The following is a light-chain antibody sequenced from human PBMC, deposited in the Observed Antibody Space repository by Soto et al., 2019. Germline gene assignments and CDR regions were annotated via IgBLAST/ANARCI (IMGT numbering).Light chain of an antibody. CDR2: AAS. V-gene: IGKV1-9*01. CDR1: QGISNY. J-gene: IGKJ5*01. Sequence: DIQLTQSPSFLSASVGDRLTITCRSSQGISNYLAWYQQRPGKAPKLLIYAASTLQTGVPSRFSGSGSGTEFTLTISSLQPEDFATYHCQQHTSYPRSTVGQGTRLDIK. CDR3: QQHTSYPRST.